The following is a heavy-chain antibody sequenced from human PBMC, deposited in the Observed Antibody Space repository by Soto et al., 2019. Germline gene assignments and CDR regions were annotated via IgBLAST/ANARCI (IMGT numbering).Heavy chain of an antibody. Sequence: EVQLVESGGGLIQPGGSLRLSCAASGFTFSTSAMYWVRQAPGKGLEWVSYIHPSVQPIFYSDPVKGRFTISRDNAKNSLYLQRSSLSAENSAVYYCAIRASRWCQGTMVTVSS. D-gene: IGHD1-26*01. J-gene: IGHJ3*01. CDR2: IHPSVQPI. CDR1: GFTFSTSA. CDR3: AIRASR. V-gene: IGHV3-48*03.